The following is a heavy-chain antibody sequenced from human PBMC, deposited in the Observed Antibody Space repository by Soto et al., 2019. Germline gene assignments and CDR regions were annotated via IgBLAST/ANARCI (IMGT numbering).Heavy chain of an antibody. Sequence: GGPLRLSCAASGFTFSSYAMSWVRQAPGKGLEWVSAISGSGGSTYYADSVKGRLPISRDKSKNTLYLQRNSLRAEDTAVYYCAKYERVGATPDAFDIWGQGTMVTVSS. CDR2: ISGSGGST. V-gene: IGHV3-23*01. CDR3: AKYERVGATPDAFDI. D-gene: IGHD1-26*01. J-gene: IGHJ3*02. CDR1: GFTFSSYA.